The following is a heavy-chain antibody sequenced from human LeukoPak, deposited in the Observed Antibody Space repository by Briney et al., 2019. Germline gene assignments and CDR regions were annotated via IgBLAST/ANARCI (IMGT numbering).Heavy chain of an antibody. CDR2: INPNSGGT. J-gene: IGHJ5*02. D-gene: IGHD2-2*01. CDR1: GYTFTRYY. CDR3: ARDCSSTSRLKGDWFDP. Sequence: ASVKVSFKASGYTFTRYYMHWVRQAPGKGREWMGWINPNSGGTNYAQKFHGRVTMTRDTSISTAYMELRRLRSDDTAVYYCARDCSSTSRLKGDWFDPWGQGTLVTVSS. V-gene: IGHV1-2*02.